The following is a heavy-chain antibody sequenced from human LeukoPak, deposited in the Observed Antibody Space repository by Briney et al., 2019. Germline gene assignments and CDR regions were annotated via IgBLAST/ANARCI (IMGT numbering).Heavy chain of an antibody. Sequence: PGGSLRLSCAASGFSFSSYGMHWVRQAPGKGLEWVAVISYDGNNKNYADSVKGRLTLSRDNSKNTLYLQMNSLRAEDTAVYYCARDSGWWRFDFWGQGTLVTVSS. CDR2: ISYDGNNK. CDR1: GFSFSSYG. V-gene: IGHV3-30*03. J-gene: IGHJ4*02. D-gene: IGHD6-13*01. CDR3: ARDSGWWRFDF.